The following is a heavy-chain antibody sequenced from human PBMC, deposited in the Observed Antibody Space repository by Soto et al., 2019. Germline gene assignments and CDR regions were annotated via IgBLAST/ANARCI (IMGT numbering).Heavy chain of an antibody. Sequence: QVQLVQSGAEVKKPGSSVKVSCKASGGTFSSYAISWVRQAPGQGLEWMGGIIPIFGTANYAQKFQGRVTITADESTSTAYMELSSLRSEDTAVYYCARARRTARNWNDGYNWFDPWGQGTLVTVSS. CDR1: GGTFSSYA. J-gene: IGHJ5*02. CDR3: ARARRTARNWNDGYNWFDP. D-gene: IGHD1-1*01. CDR2: IIPIFGTA. V-gene: IGHV1-69*01.